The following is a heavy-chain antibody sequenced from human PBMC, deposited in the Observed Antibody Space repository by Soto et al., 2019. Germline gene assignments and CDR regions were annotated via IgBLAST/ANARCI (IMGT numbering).Heavy chain of an antibody. J-gene: IGHJ6*02. V-gene: IGHV3-23*01. CDR3: AKGGSYGFYYYYGMDV. D-gene: IGHD5-18*01. CDR2: ISGSGGST. CDR1: GFTFSSYA. Sequence: AGGSLRLSCAASGFTFSSYAMSWVRQAPGKGLEWVSAISGSGGSTYYADSVKGRFTISRDNSKNTLYLQMNSLRAEDTAVYYCAKGGSYGFYYYYGMDVWGQGTTVTVSS.